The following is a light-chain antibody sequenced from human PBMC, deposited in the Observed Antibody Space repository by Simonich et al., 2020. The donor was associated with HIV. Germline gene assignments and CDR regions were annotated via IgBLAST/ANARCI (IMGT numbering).Light chain of an antibody. J-gene: IGKJ4*01. CDR3: QQYNNWPPA. CDR1: HSIRSN. V-gene: IGKV3-15*01. CDR2: AAS. Sequence: EIVMTQSPATLSVSPGERATPSCRPSHSIRSNLAWYQQKPGQTPRLLIYAASTRATGIPVGFSGSGAGTEFTLTISSMESEDFAVYYCQQYNNWPPAFGGGTNVEIK.